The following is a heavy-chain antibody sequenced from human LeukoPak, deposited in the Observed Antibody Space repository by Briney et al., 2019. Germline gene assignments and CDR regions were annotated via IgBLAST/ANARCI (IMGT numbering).Heavy chain of an antibody. V-gene: IGHV1-2*04. CDR3: AREAVAGPHVLDY. D-gene: IGHD6-19*01. J-gene: IGHJ4*02. Sequence: ASVTVSCKASGYTFTGYYMHWVRQAPGQGHEWMGWINPNSGGTNYAQKFQGWVTMTRDTSISTAYMELSRLRSDDTAVYYCAREAVAGPHVLDYWGQGTLVTVSS. CDR1: GYTFTGYY. CDR2: INPNSGGT.